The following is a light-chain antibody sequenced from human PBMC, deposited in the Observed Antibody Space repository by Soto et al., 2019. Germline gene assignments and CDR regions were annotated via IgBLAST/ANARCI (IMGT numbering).Light chain of an antibody. V-gene: IGLV1-40*01. CDR3: QSYDTPVYV. J-gene: IGLJ1*01. Sequence: QSVLTQPPSVSGAPGQRVTISCTGSSSNIGAGYDVHWYQQLPGAAPKLLIYGNSNRPSGVPDRFSGSRSGTSASLAITGLQPEDEADDYCQSYDTPVYVFGGGTKVTVL. CDR2: GNS. CDR1: SSNIGAGYD.